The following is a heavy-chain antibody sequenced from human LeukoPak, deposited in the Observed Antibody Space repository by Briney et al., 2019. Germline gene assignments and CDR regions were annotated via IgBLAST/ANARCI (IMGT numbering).Heavy chain of an antibody. CDR1: GDTFITYT. V-gene: IGHV1-69*04. D-gene: IGHD2-15*01. J-gene: IGHJ4*02. CDR3: ARDHCSPGTCLGGH. CDR2: IIPSLDIL. Sequence: GASVKVSCKASGDTFITYTFSWVRQAPGQGLEWMGRIIPSLDILNYAQKFQGRVTLSADKATTTTYMELTSLRSEDTAIYYCARDHCSPGTCLGGHWGQGTLVTVSS.